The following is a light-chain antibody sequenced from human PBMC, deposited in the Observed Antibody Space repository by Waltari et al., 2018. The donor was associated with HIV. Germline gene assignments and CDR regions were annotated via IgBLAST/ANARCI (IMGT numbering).Light chain of an antibody. CDR3: GTWDSSLSAWV. CDR1: SSTIGNNY. Sequence: QSVLTQPPSVSAAPGQKVTISCPGSSSTIGNNYVTWYQPHPGTAPKLLIYDSNKRPSGMPDRFSGSKAGTSGTLAITGLQTGDEADYYCGTWDSSLSAWVFGGGTKLTVL. J-gene: IGLJ3*02. V-gene: IGLV1-51*01. CDR2: DSN.